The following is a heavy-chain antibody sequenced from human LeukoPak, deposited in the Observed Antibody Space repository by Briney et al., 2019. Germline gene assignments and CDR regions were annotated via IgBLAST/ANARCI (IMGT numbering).Heavy chain of an antibody. D-gene: IGHD1-26*01. Sequence: ASVKVSCKDYGDIFSSYGVVWVRQAPGQGLEWMGRIIPIVGRVNYAQKFQDRVTITPDTSSNQFSLQLISVTPEDTAVNYCAGSLVAAHFDYWGQGTRVTVSS. J-gene: IGHJ4*02. CDR2: IIPIVGRV. CDR1: GDIFSSYG. V-gene: IGHV1-69*04. CDR3: AGSLVAAHFDY.